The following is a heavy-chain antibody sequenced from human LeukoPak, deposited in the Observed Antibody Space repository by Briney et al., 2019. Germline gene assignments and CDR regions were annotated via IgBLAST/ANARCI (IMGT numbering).Heavy chain of an antibody. CDR2: IYYSGST. D-gene: IGHD3-22*01. CDR1: GDSISSYY. V-gene: IGHV4-59*01. Sequence: SETLSLTCTVSGDSISSYYWSWIRQPPGKELEWIGYIYYSGSTNYNPSLKSRVTISVDTSKNQFSPKLSSVTAADTAVYYCASGDYYYDSSGHAFDIWGQGTMVTVPS. CDR3: ASGDYYYDSSGHAFDI. J-gene: IGHJ3*02.